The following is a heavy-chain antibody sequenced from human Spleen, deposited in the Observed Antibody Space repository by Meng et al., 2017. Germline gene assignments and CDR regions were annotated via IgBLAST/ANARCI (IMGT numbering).Heavy chain of an antibody. CDR3: AIVVCGTTTVFDY. D-gene: IGHD4-17*01. CDR1: GFTFSSYA. V-gene: IGHV3-30*04. Sequence: GGSLRLSCAASGFTFSSYAMHWVRQAPGKGLEWVAVISYDGSNKYYADSVKGRFTISRDNSKNTLYLQMNSLRAEDTAVYYCAIVVCGTTTVFDYWGQGTLVTVSS. J-gene: IGHJ4*02. CDR2: ISYDGSNK.